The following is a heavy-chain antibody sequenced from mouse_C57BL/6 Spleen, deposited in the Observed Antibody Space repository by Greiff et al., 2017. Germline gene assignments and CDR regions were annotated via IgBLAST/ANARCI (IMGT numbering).Heavy chain of an antibody. CDR1: GFTFSSYA. CDR3: AREGGHFDY. CDR2: ISDGGSYT. Sequence: EVNVVESGGGLVKPGGSLKLSCAASGFTFSSYAMSWVRQTPEKRLEWVATISDGGSYTYYPDNVKGRFTISRDNAKNNLYLQMSHLKSEDTAMYYCAREGGHFDYWGQGTTLTVSS. J-gene: IGHJ2*01. V-gene: IGHV5-4*01.